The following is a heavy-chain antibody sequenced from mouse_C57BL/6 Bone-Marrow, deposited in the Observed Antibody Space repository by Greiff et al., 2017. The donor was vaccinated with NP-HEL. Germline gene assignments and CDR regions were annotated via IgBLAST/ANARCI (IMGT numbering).Heavy chain of an antibody. V-gene: IGHV5-4*01. CDR3: ARGLDLYYFDY. Sequence: EVQLVESGGGLVKPGGSLKLSCAASGFTFSSYAMSWVRQTPEKRLEWVATISDGGSYTYYPDNVKGRFTISRDNAKNNLYLQMSHLKSEDTAMYYCARGLDLYYFDYWGQGTTLTVSS. CDR2: ISDGGSYT. D-gene: IGHD6-1*01. CDR1: GFTFSSYA. J-gene: IGHJ2*01.